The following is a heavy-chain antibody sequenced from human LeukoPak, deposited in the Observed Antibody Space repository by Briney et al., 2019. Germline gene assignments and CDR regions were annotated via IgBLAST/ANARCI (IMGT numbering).Heavy chain of an antibody. CDR1: GFTFSSYT. CDR2: ISSSGTTI. V-gene: IGHV3-48*01. Sequence: GGSLRLSCAASGFTFSSYTMNWVRQAPGKGLEWVSYISSSGTTIHYADSVKGRFTVSRDNAKNSLYLQMNSLRAEDTAVYYCARAGDCSGGSCYLHDAFDIWGQGTMVTVSS. J-gene: IGHJ3*02. D-gene: IGHD2-15*01. CDR3: ARAGDCSGGSCYLHDAFDI.